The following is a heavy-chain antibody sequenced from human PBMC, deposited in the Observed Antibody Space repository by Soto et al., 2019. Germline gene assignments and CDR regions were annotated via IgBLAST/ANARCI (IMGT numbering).Heavy chain of an antibody. V-gene: IGHV3-23*01. J-gene: IGHJ4*02. CDR2: FRSGGDDDTT. CDR3: SKKVNSGSGSQFFDY. Sequence: EVQLLEAGGGLVQPGGSLRLSCAASGFTFSSYSMSWVRQAPGKGLEWVSGFRSGGDDDTTYYADSVRGRFTISRDNSKSTLFLQMNSLRAEDTAIYYCSKKVNSGSGSQFFDYWGQGTLVTVSS. D-gene: IGHD3-10*01. CDR1: GFTFSSYS.